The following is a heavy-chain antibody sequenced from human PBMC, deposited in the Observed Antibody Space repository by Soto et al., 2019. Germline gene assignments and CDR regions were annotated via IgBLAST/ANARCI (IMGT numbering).Heavy chain of an antibody. Sequence: PGGSLRLSCAASGFTFSSYWMSWVRQAPGKGLERVANIKQDGSEKYYVDSVKGRFTISRDNAKNSLYLQMNSLRAEDTAVYYCARAAARRRGYYYGMDVWGQGTTVTVSS. CDR2: IKQDGSEK. CDR1: GFTFSSYW. D-gene: IGHD6-6*01. CDR3: ARAAARRRGYYYGMDV. J-gene: IGHJ6*02. V-gene: IGHV3-7*03.